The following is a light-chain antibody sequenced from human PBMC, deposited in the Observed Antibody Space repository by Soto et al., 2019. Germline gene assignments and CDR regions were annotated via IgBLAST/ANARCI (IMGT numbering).Light chain of an antibody. J-gene: IGKJ4*01. CDR2: GAS. Sequence: EIVLKQSPGTLSLSPGERATLSCGASQSVSSSHFAWYQQKPGQAPRLLIYGASSRATGIPHRFSGSGSGTDFTLTINRLEPEDFAVYYCQQYNNWLTFGGGTKGDIK. CDR3: QQYNNWLT. CDR1: QSVSSSH. V-gene: IGKV3-20*01.